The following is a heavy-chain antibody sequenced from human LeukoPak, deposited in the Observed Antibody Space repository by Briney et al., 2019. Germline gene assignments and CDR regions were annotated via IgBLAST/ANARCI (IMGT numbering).Heavy chain of an antibody. V-gene: IGHV3-53*01. J-gene: IGHJ6*03. D-gene: IGHD2-2*01. CDR2: IYSGGST. CDR3: ARALVGPNTVYYYYMDV. Sequence: TGGSLRLSCAASGFTVSSNYMSWVRQAPGKGLEWVSVIYSGGSTYYADSVKGRFTISRDNSKNTLYLRMNSLRAEDTAVYYCARALVGPNTVYYYYMDVWGKGTTVTVSS. CDR1: GFTVSSNY.